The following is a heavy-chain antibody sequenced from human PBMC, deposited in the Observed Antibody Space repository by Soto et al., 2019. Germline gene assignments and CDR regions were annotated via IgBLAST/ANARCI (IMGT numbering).Heavy chain of an antibody. V-gene: IGHV4-34*01. CDR3: ARGRDDIQTIYYFYSMDV. D-gene: IGHD2-8*01. CDR2: INHSGST. CDR1: GGSFSGYY. J-gene: IGHJ6*02. Sequence: QVQLQQWGAGLLKPSETLSLTCAVYGGSFSGYYWSWIRQPPGKGLEWIGEINHSGSTNYNPSLKSRVTISVDTSKYQFSLKLSSVTAADTAVYYCARGRDDIQTIYYFYSMDVWGQGTTVTVSS.